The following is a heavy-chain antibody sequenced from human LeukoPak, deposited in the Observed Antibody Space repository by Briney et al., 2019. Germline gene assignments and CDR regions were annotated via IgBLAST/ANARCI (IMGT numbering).Heavy chain of an antibody. V-gene: IGHV1-69*06. D-gene: IGHD5-24*01. CDR2: IIPIFGTA. J-gene: IGHJ4*02. Sequence: SVKVSCKASGGTFSSYAISWVRQAPGQGPEWMGGIIPIFGTANYAQKFQGRVTITADKSTSTAYMELSSLRSEDTAVYYCARARWLQGLPFDYWGQGTLVTVSS. CDR3: ARARWLQGLPFDY. CDR1: GGTFSSYA.